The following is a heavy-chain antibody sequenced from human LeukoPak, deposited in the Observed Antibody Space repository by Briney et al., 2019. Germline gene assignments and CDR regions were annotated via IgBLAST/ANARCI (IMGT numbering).Heavy chain of an antibody. J-gene: IGHJ3*02. V-gene: IGHV3-13*01. Sequence: PGGSLRLSCAASGFTFSDYDMHWVRHSTGKGLEWVSSICTLSDTYSPGSVKGRFTISRENAKNSLYLQMNNLRIEDTAIYYCARGGGQLLPDDAFDIWGRGTKVTVSS. CDR3: ARGGGQLLPDDAFDI. CDR1: GFTFSDYD. D-gene: IGHD2-2*01. CDR2: ICTLSDT.